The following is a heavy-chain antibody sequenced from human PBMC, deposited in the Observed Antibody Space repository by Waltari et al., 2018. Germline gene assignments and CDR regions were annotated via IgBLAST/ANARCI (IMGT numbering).Heavy chain of an antibody. V-gene: IGHV3-48*04. CDR1: GFTFSSYS. Sequence: EVQLVESGGGLVQPGGSLRLSCAASGFTFSSYSMNWVRQAPGKGLEWVSYISSSSSTIYYADSVKGRFTISRDNAKNSLYLQMNSLRAEDTAVYYCARDPSYYYDSSGYDGKDYWGQGTLVTVSS. J-gene: IGHJ4*02. D-gene: IGHD3-22*01. CDR3: ARDPSYYYDSSGYDGKDY. CDR2: ISSSSSTI.